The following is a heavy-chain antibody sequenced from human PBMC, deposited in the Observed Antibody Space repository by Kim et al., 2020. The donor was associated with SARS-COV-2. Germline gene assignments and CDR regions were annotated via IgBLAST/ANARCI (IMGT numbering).Heavy chain of an antibody. J-gene: IGHJ5*02. CDR1: GYTFTGYY. D-gene: IGHD2-15*01. V-gene: IGHV1-2*06. CDR2: INPNSGGT. Sequence: ASVKVSCKASGYTFTGYYMHWVRQAPGQGLEWMGRINPNSGGTNYAQKFRGRVTMTRDTSISTAYMELSRLRSDDTAVYYCARDRRYCSGGSCYSPPSDWFDPWGQGTLVTVSS. CDR3: ARDRRYCSGGSCYSPPSDWFDP.